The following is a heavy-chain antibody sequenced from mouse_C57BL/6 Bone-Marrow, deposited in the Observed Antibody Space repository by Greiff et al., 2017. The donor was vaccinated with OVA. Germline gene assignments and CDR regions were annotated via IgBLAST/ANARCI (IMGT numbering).Heavy chain of an antibody. CDR3: AISPYYYGSIYDFAY. Sequence: VQLQQPGAELVKPGASVKVSCKASGYNFTSYWMHWVKQRPGQGLEWIGRIPPSDSDTNYNQKFKGQATLTVDKSSSTAYMQLSSLTSEDSAVYYCAISPYYYGSIYDFAYWGQGTLVTVSA. D-gene: IGHD1-1*01. CDR2: IPPSDSDT. J-gene: IGHJ3*01. CDR1: GYNFTSYW. V-gene: IGHV1-74*01.